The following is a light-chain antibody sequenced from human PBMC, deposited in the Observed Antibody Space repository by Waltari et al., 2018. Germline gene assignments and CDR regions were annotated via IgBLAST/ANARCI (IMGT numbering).Light chain of an antibody. CDR3: CSYAGSFTYV. J-gene: IGLJ1*01. CDR2: DVT. CDR1: SSALGAYTS. Sequence: QSALTQPRSVSGSPGQSVTISCTGTSSALGAYTSVSCYQPHPRKAPKLMIYDVTKRPSGVPDRFSGSKSGNTASLTISGLQAEDEADYYCCSYAGSFTYVFGTGTQVTVL. V-gene: IGLV2-11*01.